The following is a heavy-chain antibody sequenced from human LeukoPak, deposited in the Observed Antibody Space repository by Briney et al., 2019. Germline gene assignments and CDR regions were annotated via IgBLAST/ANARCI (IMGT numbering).Heavy chain of an antibody. V-gene: IGHV1-69*05. CDR3: ARGEIGYSYGPWDYYYTDV. D-gene: IGHD5-18*01. Sequence: ASVKVSCKASGGTFSSYAISWVRQAPGQGFEWMGGIIPIFGTANYAQKFQGRVTITTDESTSTAYMELSSLRSEDTAVYYCARGEIGYSYGPWDYYYTDVWGKGTTVTVSS. CDR2: IIPIFGTA. J-gene: IGHJ6*03. CDR1: GGTFSSYA.